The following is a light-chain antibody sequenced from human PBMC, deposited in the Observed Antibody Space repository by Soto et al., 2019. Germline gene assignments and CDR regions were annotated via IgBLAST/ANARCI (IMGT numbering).Light chain of an antibody. Sequence: EIVMTQSPATVSVSPGERATLSCRASQSVSDKLAWYQQKRGQAPRLLIYHASARATGIPARFSGSGSGTEFTLTISGLQSEDFAVYYCQQYNNWPPWTFGQGTKVDI. CDR1: QSVSDK. J-gene: IGKJ1*01. CDR2: HAS. CDR3: QQYNNWPPWT. V-gene: IGKV3-15*01.